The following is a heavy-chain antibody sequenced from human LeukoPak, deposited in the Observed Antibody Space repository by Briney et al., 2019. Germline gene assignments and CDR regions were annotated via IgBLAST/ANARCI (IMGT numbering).Heavy chain of an antibody. D-gene: IGHD3-9*01. V-gene: IGHV3-23*01. Sequence: PGGSLRLSCAASGFTFSSYGMSWVRQAPGKGLEWVSAISGSGTSTYYADSVKGRFTTSRDNSKNTLYLQMNSLRAEDTAVYYCAKGNYDILTGYLYYFDYWGQGTLVTVSS. CDR1: GFTFSSYG. CDR3: AKGNYDILTGYLYYFDY. CDR2: ISGSGTST. J-gene: IGHJ4*02.